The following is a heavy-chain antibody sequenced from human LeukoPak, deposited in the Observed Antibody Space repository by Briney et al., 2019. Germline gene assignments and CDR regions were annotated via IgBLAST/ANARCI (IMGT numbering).Heavy chain of an antibody. CDR1: GGSISSYY. D-gene: IGHD3-10*01. CDR3: ARTSARGAQFDY. CDR2: IYSSGST. J-gene: IGHJ4*02. Sequence: SETLSLTCTVSGGSISSYYWSWIRQPPGKGLEWIGYIYSSGSTNYNPSLKTRVTMSLDTSKNQFSLNLTTVTAADTAVYYCARTSARGAQFDYWGQGTLVTVSS. V-gene: IGHV4-59*01.